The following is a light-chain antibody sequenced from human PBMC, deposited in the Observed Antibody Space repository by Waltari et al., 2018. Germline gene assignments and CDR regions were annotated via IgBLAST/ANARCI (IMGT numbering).Light chain of an antibody. J-gene: IGLJ2*01. CDR3: CSYGGVNTLGVL. CDR1: SADFGGYNL. Sequence: QSALTQPASVSGSPGQSITITCTGSSADFGGYNLVSWSQHHPGQAPSLLFYEVNERPSGIPSRFSGSKSGNTASLTISGLQIEDEADYYCCSYGGVNTLGVLFGGGSKLTV. CDR2: EVN. V-gene: IGLV2-23*02.